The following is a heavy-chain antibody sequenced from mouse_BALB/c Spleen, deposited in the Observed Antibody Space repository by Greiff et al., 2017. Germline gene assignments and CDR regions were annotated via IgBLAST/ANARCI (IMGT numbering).Heavy chain of an antibody. CDR1: GFSFSSYA. Sequence: EVKVVESGGGLVKPGGSLTLSCAASGFSFSSYAMSWVRQTPEKRLEWVASISSGGSTYYPDSVMGRFTISRDNARNILYLQMSSLRSEDTAMYYCARGGGDYAMDYWGQGTSVTVSS. V-gene: IGHV5-6-5*01. CDR3: ARGGGDYAMDY. CDR2: ISSGGST. J-gene: IGHJ4*01.